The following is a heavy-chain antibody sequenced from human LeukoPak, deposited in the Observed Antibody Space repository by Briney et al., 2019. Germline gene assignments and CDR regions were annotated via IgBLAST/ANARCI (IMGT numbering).Heavy chain of an antibody. D-gene: IGHD6-13*01. J-gene: IGHJ1*01. CDR3: ARGYPLSTTAAGTYFQH. CDR2: INPNSGGT. Sequence: ASVKLSCKASGYTFSGYYMHWVRQAPGHGLEWMGWINPNSGGTNYAQRFQGRVTMTRDTSISTAYMELSRLRSDDTAVYYCARGYPLSTTAAGTYFQHSGQGGLVTVSS. CDR1: GYTFSGYY. V-gene: IGHV1-2*02.